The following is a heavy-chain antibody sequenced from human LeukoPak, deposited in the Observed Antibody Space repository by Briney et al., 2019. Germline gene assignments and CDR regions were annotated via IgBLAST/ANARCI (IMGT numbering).Heavy chain of an antibody. CDR3: ARMGDSGGYYYGTLDY. CDR2: IYYSGGT. D-gene: IGHD3-22*01. V-gene: IGHV4-39*01. Sequence: SETLSLTCTVSGGSLSSSSYYWGWIRQPPGKGLEWLGSIYYSGGTYYNPSLKSRVPISVDTSMNQFSLKLSSVTAADTAVYYCARMGDSGGYYYGTLDYWGQGTLVTVSS. CDR1: GGSLSSSSYY. J-gene: IGHJ4*02.